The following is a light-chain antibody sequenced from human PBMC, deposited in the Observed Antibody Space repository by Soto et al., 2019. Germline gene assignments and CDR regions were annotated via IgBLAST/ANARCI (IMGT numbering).Light chain of an antibody. Sequence: QSVLTQPASVSGSPGQSITISCTGTSSDLGGYNYVSWYQQHPGKAPKLMIYDVTNRPSGVSSRFSGSKSGNTASLTISGLQAEDEADYYCSSYTSSSTQVFGTGTKLTVL. CDR1: SSDLGGYNY. CDR3: SSYTSSSTQV. V-gene: IGLV2-14*01. J-gene: IGLJ1*01. CDR2: DVT.